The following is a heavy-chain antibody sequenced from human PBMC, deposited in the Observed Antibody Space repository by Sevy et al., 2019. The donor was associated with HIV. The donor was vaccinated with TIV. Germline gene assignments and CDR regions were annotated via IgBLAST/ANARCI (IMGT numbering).Heavy chain of an antibody. Sequence: GGSLRLSCAASGFTFDDYAMHWVRQAPGKGLEWVSGISWNSGSIGYADSVKGRFTISRDNAKNSLYLQMNSLRAEDTALYYCAKDTEPYSSGWYVGAFDIWGQRTMVTVSS. J-gene: IGHJ3*02. D-gene: IGHD6-19*01. CDR3: AKDTEPYSSGWYVGAFDI. CDR1: GFTFDDYA. CDR2: ISWNSGSI. V-gene: IGHV3-9*01.